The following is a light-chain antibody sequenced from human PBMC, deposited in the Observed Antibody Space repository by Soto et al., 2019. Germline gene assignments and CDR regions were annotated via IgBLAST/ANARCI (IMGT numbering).Light chain of an antibody. CDR3: LQDDSYPLT. J-gene: IGKJ4*01. CDR2: AAS. Sequence: AIQMTQAPSSLSASVGDRVTITCRASQGIRNDLGWYQQKPGKDPKLLIYAASSLQSEVPSRFSGTGSGTDFTLTISSLQPEDVAAYYCLQDDSYPLTFGGGTKVEIK. V-gene: IGKV1-6*01. CDR1: QGIRND.